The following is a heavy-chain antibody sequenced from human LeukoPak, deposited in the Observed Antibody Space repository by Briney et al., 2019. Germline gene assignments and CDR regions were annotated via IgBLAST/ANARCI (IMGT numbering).Heavy chain of an antibody. V-gene: IGHV3-23*01. D-gene: IGHD3-22*01. CDR1: GFTFSSYA. Sequence: GALRLSCAASGFTFSSYAMSWVRQAPGKGLEWVSAISGSGGSTYYADSVKGRFTLSRDNSKNTLYLQMNSLRPEDTAVYFCAKDSRHSNNYDSSGYHYWGQGTLVTVSS. CDR3: AKDSRHSNNYDSSGYHY. J-gene: IGHJ4*02. CDR2: ISGSGGST.